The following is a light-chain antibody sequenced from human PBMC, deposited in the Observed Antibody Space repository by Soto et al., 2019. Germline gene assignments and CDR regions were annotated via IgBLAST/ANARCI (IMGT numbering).Light chain of an antibody. CDR3: LQHDSFPYT. Sequence: DIQMTQSPSSLSASVGHTVTITCRASQAVRSDLGWYQHKPGKAPKRLIYAASRLQGGVPSRFSGSGSGTEFTLTIGSLQPEDSATCYCLQHDSFPYTFGQGTRLEI. J-gene: IGKJ2*01. CDR1: QAVRSD. V-gene: IGKV1-17*01. CDR2: AAS.